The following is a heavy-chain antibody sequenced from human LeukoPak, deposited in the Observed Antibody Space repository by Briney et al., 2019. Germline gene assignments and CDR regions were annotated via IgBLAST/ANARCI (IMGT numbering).Heavy chain of an antibody. V-gene: IGHV4-4*02. J-gene: IGHJ4*02. Sequence: SETLSLTCGVSGGSISGSYWWSWVRQPPGKGLEWIGEIYHSGSTNYNPSLKSRVTISVDKSKNQFSLNLSSVTAADTAVYYCAREGYSSSNFDYWGQGTLVTVSS. D-gene: IGHD6-6*01. CDR2: IYHSGST. CDR1: GGSISGSYW. CDR3: AREGYSSSNFDY.